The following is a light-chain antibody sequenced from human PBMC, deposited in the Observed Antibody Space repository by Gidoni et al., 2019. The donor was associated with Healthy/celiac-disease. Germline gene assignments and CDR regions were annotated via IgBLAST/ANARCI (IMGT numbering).Light chain of an antibody. CDR3: LQHNSYPRIT. CDR2: AAS. V-gene: IGKV1-17*01. J-gene: IGKJ5*01. CDR1: QGIRKD. Sequence: DIQMTQSPSSLSASVGDRVTITCRASQGIRKDLGWYQQKPGKAPKRLIYAASSLQSGVPSRFSDSGSGTEFTLTLSSLQPEDFATYSCLQHNSYPRITFGQGTRLEIK.